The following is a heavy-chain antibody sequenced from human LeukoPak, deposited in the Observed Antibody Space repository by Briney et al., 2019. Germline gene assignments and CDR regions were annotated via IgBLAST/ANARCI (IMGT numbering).Heavy chain of an antibody. CDR3: ARVKLTIFGVVNWFDP. CDR2: INHSGST. V-gene: IGHV4-34*01. J-gene: IGHJ5*02. D-gene: IGHD3-3*01. Sequence: PSETLSLTCAVYGGSFSGYYWSWIRQPPGKGLEWIGEINHSGSTNYNPSLKSRVTISVDTSKNQFSLKLSSVTAADTAVYYCARVKLTIFGVVNWFDPWGQGTPVTVSS. CDR1: GGSFSGYY.